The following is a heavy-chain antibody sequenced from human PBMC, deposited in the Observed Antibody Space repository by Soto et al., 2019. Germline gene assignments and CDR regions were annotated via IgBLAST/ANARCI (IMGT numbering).Heavy chain of an antibody. Sequence: SETLSLTCTVSGGSISSYYWSWSRQPPGKGLEWIGYIYYSGSTNYNPPLKSRVTILVDTSKNQFSLKLSSVTAADTAVYYCARAYGTAFDFWGQGTLVTVSS. V-gene: IGHV4-59*01. CDR2: IYYSGST. D-gene: IGHD2-8*02. CDR3: ARAYGTAFDF. J-gene: IGHJ4*02. CDR1: GGSISSYY.